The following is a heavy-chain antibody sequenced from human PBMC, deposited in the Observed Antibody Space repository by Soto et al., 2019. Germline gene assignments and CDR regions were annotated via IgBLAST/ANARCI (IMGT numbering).Heavy chain of an antibody. CDR1: GFTFSTYS. CDR2: ISSRSDI. J-gene: IGHJ6*02. D-gene: IGHD2-2*02. V-gene: IGHV3-21*01. Sequence: LRLSCVGSGFTFSTYSINWVRQAPGKGLEWVSSISSRSDIYYADSVKGRFTISRDNAKNSVSLQMNSLRAEDTAVYYCAREYTAWPLAYGLDVWGQGTTVTISS. CDR3: AREYTAWPLAYGLDV.